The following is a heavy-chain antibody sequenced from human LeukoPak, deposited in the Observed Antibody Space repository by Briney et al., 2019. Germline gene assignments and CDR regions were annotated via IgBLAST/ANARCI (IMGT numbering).Heavy chain of an antibody. Sequence: PGGSLRLSCAASGFTFSSYSMNWVRQAPGKGLEWVSYISSSSSTIYYADSVKGRFTISRDNAKNSLYLQMNSLSAEDTAVYYCARDDRPYCSGGSCYPDYWGQGTLVTVSS. CDR1: GFTFSSYS. CDR2: ISSSSSTI. V-gene: IGHV3-48*04. J-gene: IGHJ4*02. CDR3: ARDDRPYCSGGSCYPDY. D-gene: IGHD2-15*01.